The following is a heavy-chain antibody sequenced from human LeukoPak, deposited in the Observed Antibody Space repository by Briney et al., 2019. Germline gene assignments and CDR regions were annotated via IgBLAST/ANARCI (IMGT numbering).Heavy chain of an antibody. CDR3: TTGLFSSGWYEDY. CDR1: GFTFSNAW. Sequence: GSLRLSCAASGFTFSNAWMSWARQAPGKGLEWVGRIKSKTDGGTTDYAAPVKGRFTISRDDSKNTLYLQMNSLKTEDTAVYYCTTGLFSSGWYEDYWGQGTLVTVSS. J-gene: IGHJ4*02. V-gene: IGHV3-15*01. D-gene: IGHD6-19*01. CDR2: IKSKTDGGTT.